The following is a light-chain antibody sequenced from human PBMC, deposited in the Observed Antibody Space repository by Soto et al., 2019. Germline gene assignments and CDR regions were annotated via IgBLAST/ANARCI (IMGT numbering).Light chain of an antibody. Sequence: EVVLPQSPGTLSLSPGERATLSCRAIQSVSSSYLAWYQQKPGQAPRLLIYGASSRATGIPDRFSGSGSGTDFTLTISRLEPEDFAVYYCQRYGNSPLLTFGQGTRLENK. J-gene: IGKJ5*01. V-gene: IGKV3-20*01. CDR3: QRYGNSPLLT. CDR1: QSVSSSY. CDR2: GAS.